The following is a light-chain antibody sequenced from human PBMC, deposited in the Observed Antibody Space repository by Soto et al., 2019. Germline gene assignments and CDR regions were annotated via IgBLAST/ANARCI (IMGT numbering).Light chain of an antibody. CDR2: DVG. CDR1: SSDIGGYNY. Sequence: QSALIQPASVSGSPGQSIAISCTGTSSDIGGYNYVSWYQQHPGKAPKLILYDVGTRPSGVSDRFSGSKSGNTASLTISGLQAEDEADYYCSSYTPGSTLFGTGTKLTVL. CDR3: SSYTPGSTL. J-gene: IGLJ1*01. V-gene: IGLV2-14*01.